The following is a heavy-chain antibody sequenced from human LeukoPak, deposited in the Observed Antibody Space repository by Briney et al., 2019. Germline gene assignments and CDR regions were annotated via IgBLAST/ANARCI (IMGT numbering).Heavy chain of an antibody. CDR1: GFTFSSYG. Sequence: GSLRLSCAASGFTFSSYGMHWVRQAPGKGLEWVAFIRYDGSNKYYADSVKGRFTISRDNSKNTLYLQMNSLRAEDTAVYYCARGTVGATGAYYYYYYMDVWGKGTTVTISS. CDR2: IRYDGSNK. CDR3: ARGTVGATGAYYYYYYMDV. V-gene: IGHV3-30*02. J-gene: IGHJ6*03. D-gene: IGHD1-26*01.